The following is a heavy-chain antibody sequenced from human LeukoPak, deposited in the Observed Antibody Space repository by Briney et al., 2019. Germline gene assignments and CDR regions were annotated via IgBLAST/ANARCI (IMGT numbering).Heavy chain of an antibody. J-gene: IGHJ6*03. CDR2: ISSSASTI. Sequence: GGSLRLTCAASELTFSSYEMNWVRHAPAQGLGRVSCISSSASTINYADSVKGRFTISRDNAKNSLYLQMNSLRAEDTAVYYCAELGITMIGGVWGKGTTVTIS. D-gene: IGHD3-10*02. CDR3: AELGITMIGGV. V-gene: IGHV3-48*03. CDR1: ELTFSSYE.